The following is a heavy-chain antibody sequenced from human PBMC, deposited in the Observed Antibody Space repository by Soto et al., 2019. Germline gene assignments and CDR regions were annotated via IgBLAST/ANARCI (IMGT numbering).Heavy chain of an antibody. V-gene: IGHV3-66*01. CDR1: GFTVSSNY. D-gene: IGHD3-16*01. Sequence: GGSLRLSCAASGFTVSSNYMSWVRQAPGKGLEWVSVIYSGGSTYYADSVKGRFTISRDNSKNTLYLQMNSLRAEDTAVYYCAREYIKMGTPYYYYYMDVWGKGTTVTVSS. CDR2: IYSGGST. J-gene: IGHJ6*03. CDR3: AREYIKMGTPYYYYYMDV.